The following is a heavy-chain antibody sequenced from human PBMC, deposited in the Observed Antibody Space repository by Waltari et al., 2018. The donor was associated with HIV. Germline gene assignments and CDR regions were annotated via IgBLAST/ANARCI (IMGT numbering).Heavy chain of an antibody. CDR2: ISGLSEERR. J-gene: IGHJ5*02. CDR3: ARGSLLRNWLDP. D-gene: IGHD3-22*01. CDR1: GYTVRASV. Sequence: QIHLVQSGAEVKKPGASVKVSCKDSGYTVRASVISWVRQAPGQGLEWMGWISGLSEERRNYAQKFQGRVTLSTDTSTTTAYMELRSLRSDDTAIYYCARGSLLRNWLDPWGQGTLVTVSS. V-gene: IGHV1-18*01.